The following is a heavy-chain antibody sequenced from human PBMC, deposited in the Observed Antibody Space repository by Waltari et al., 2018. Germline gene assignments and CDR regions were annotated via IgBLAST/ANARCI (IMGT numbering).Heavy chain of an antibody. CDR3: ASDAGYYYDSSGYYVDY. V-gene: IGHV1-69*09. CDR2: IIPILGIA. D-gene: IGHD3-22*01. J-gene: IGHJ4*02. CDR1: GGTFSSYP. Sequence: QVQLVQSGTEVKKSGSSVKVSCKASGGTFSSYPIRWVRQAPRQGLEWMGRIIPILGIANYAQKFQGRVTITADKSTSTAYMELSSLRSEDTAVYYCASDAGYYYDSSGYYVDYWGQGTLVTVSS.